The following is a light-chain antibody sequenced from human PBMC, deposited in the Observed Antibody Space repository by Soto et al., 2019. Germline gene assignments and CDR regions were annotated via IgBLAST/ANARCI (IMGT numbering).Light chain of an antibody. V-gene: IGLV3-21*02. CDR2: DDS. Sequence: SYELTQPPSVSVTPGQTARITCGGDNIGSKSVHWYQQRPGQAPVLVVYDDSARPSGIPDRFSGSNSGNMATLTISRVEAGDEADYYCQVWDDSSDHLYVVGTGTKV. CDR3: QVWDDSSDHLYV. CDR1: NIGSKS. J-gene: IGLJ1*01.